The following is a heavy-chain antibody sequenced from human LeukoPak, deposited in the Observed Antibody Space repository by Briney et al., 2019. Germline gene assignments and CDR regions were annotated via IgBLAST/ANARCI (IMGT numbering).Heavy chain of an antibody. Sequence: SETLSLTCTVSGGSISSGGYYWSWIRQPPGKGLEWIGYIYYSGSTNYNPSLKSRVTISVDTAKNQFSLKLSSVTAADTAVYYCARQWGAYEDYGDFPWGQGTLVTVSS. J-gene: IGHJ5*02. CDR1: GGSISSGGYY. CDR2: IYYSGST. CDR3: ARQWGAYEDYGDFP. D-gene: IGHD4-17*01. V-gene: IGHV4-61*08.